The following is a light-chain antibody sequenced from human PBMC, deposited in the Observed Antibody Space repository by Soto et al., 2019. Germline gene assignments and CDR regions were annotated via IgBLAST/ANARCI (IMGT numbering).Light chain of an antibody. CDR2: EDS. CDR1: DSGVGKSNL. Sequence: QSALTQPASVSGSPGQSITISCTGTDSGVGKSNLVSWYQHHPGKAPKLMIYEDSKRPSGVPDRFSGSKSGNTASLTVSGLQPEDEADYYCSSYAGSNNLLFGGGTKLTVL. J-gene: IGLJ2*01. CDR3: SSYAGSNNLL. V-gene: IGLV2-14*02.